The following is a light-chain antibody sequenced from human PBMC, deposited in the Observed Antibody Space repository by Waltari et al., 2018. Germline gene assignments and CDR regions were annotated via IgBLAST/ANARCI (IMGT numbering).Light chain of an antibody. CDR3: QQYYTTPRT. CDR1: KSVLYSSNNKNY. CDR2: WAS. V-gene: IGKV4-1*01. J-gene: IGKJ1*01. Sequence: DIVMTQSPDSLAVSLGERATINCKSSKSVLYSSNNKNYLAWYQQKPGQPPKLLIYWASTRESGVPDRFSGSESGTDFTLTISSLQAEDVAVYYCQQYYTTPRTFGQGTKVEIK.